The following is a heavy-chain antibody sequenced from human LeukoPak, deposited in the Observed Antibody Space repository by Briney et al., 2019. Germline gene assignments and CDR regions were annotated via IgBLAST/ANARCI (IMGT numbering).Heavy chain of an antibody. V-gene: IGHV5-51*01. CDR1: GYNFINHW. CDR3: ARYCSGSSCFHYGMDV. D-gene: IGHD2-15*01. Sequence: GESLEISGKGSGYNFINHWSGWVRQMPGKGLEWMQIIYPVDSETRYSPCFHGQVTISDDKSISTAYLQWSSLKASHTAMYYCARYCSGSSCFHYGMDVWGQGPRSPSP. CDR2: IYPVDSET. J-gene: IGHJ6*02.